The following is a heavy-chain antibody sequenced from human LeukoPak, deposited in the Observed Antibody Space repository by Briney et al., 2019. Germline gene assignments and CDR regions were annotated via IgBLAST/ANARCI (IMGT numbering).Heavy chain of an antibody. J-gene: IGHJ4*02. Sequence: PGGSLRLSCAASGFIFSTYAMSWVRRAPRKGLEWVAAISGSGVRTYYADSVKGRFTISRDNSKNTLYLQMNSLGAEDTALYFCAKDGSGGIHYYFDYWGQGTLVTVSS. V-gene: IGHV3-23*01. CDR1: GFIFSTYA. D-gene: IGHD1-26*01. CDR2: ISGSGVRT. CDR3: AKDGSGGIHYYFDY.